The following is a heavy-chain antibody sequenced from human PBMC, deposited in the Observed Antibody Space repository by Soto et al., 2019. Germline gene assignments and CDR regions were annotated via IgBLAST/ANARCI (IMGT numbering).Heavy chain of an antibody. J-gene: IGHJ4*02. CDR1: GFTFSSYA. Sequence: PGGSLRLSCAASGFTFSSYAMHWVRQAPGKGLEWVAVISYDGSNKYYADSVKGRFTISRDNSKNTLYLQMNSLRAEDTAVYYCARVLYYYDSSGYLSPFDYWGQGTLVPVSS. CDR2: ISYDGSNK. V-gene: IGHV3-30-3*01. D-gene: IGHD3-22*01. CDR3: ARVLYYYDSSGYLSPFDY.